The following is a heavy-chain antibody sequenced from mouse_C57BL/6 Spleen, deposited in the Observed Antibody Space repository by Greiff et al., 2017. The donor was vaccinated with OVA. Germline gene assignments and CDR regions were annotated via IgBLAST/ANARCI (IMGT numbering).Heavy chain of an antibody. CDR2: INPNNGGT. CDR3: ARAILYDGFLYWYFDV. CDR1: GYTFTDYY. J-gene: IGHJ1*03. V-gene: IGHV1-26*01. Sequence: EVQLQQSGPELVKPGASVKISCKASGYTFTDYYMNWVKQSHGKSLEWIGDINPNNGGTSYNQKFKGKATLTVDKSSSTAYMELRSLTSEDSAVYYCARAILYDGFLYWYFDVWGTGTTVTVSS. D-gene: IGHD2-3*01.